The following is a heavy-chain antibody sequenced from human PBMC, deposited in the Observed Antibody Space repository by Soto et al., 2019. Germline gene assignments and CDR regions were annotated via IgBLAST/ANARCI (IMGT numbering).Heavy chain of an antibody. Sequence: EVQLAESGGGLVQPGGSLRLSCAASGFTLSTYWMHWVRQVPGKGLVWVSRINTDGSSTNYADSVKGRFTISRDNAENTLYLQMNSLRADDTALYYCARDQDTYGQAVFNYWGQGTLVTVSS. CDR2: INTDGSST. CDR3: ARDQDTYGQAVFNY. V-gene: IGHV3-74*01. D-gene: IGHD2-15*01. J-gene: IGHJ4*02. CDR1: GFTLSTYW.